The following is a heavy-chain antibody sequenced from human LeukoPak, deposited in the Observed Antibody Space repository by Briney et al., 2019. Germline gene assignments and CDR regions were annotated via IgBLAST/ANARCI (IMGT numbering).Heavy chain of an antibody. CDR1: GFTFSSYA. J-gene: IGHJ5*02. D-gene: IGHD3-3*01. CDR3: AKDRGAHYDFWSGLNWFDP. Sequence: GGSLRLSCAASGFTFSSYAMSWVRQAPGKGLEWVSAISGSGGSTYYADSVKGRFTISRDNSKNTLYLQTNSLRAEDTAVYYCAKDRGAHYDFWSGLNWFDPWGQGTLVTVSS. CDR2: ISGSGGST. V-gene: IGHV3-23*01.